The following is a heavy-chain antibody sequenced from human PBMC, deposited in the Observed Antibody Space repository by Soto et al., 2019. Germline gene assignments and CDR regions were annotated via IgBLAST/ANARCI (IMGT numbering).Heavy chain of an antibody. CDR2: IYPGDSDT. CDR1: GYSFTNHW. D-gene: IGHD6-19*01. J-gene: IGHJ4*02. Sequence: GESLKISCKCSGYSFTNHWIAWLRQMPGKGLEWMGIIYPGDSDTTYSPSFQGQVIISADKSINTAYLQWSSLKASDTAMYYCARHLPYFSGGHYLDYWGQGALVTVS. V-gene: IGHV5-51*01. CDR3: ARHLPYFSGGHYLDY.